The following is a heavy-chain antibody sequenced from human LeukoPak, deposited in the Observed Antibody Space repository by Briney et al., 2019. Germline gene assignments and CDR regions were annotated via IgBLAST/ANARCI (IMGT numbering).Heavy chain of an antibody. D-gene: IGHD1-26*01. Sequence: ASVKVSCKASGGTFSSYAISWVRQAPGQGLEWMGGIIPIFGTANYAQKFQGRVTITADKSTSTAYMELSSLRSEDTAVYYCARDAEWELLGWFDPWGQGTLVTVSS. V-gene: IGHV1-69*06. CDR2: IIPIFGTA. CDR1: GGTFSSYA. J-gene: IGHJ5*02. CDR3: ARDAEWELLGWFDP.